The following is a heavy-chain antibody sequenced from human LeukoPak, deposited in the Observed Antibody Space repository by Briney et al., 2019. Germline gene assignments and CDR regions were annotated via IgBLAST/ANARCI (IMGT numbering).Heavy chain of an antibody. Sequence: GGSLRLSCAASGFTSSSYIMNWVRQAPGKGLEWVSSISSSSSYIYYADSVKGRFTISRDNAKNSLYLQMNSLRAEDTAVYYCARVGDYGRVVDDAFDIWGQGTMVTVSS. J-gene: IGHJ3*02. D-gene: IGHD4-17*01. CDR2: ISSSSSYI. CDR1: GFTSSSYI. V-gene: IGHV3-21*01. CDR3: ARVGDYGRVVDDAFDI.